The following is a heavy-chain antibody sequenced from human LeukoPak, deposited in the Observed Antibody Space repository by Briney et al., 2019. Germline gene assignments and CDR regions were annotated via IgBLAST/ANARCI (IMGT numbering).Heavy chain of an antibody. V-gene: IGHV4-38-2*02. CDR3: ARREMATTSAYYFDY. D-gene: IGHD5-24*01. J-gene: IGHJ4*02. CDR1: GYSISSGYY. Sequence: SETLSLTCTVSGYSISSGYYWGWIRQPPGKGLEWIGSIYHSGSTYYNPSLKSRVTISVDTSKNQFSLKLSSVTAADTAVYYCARREMATTSAYYFDYWGQGTLVTVSS. CDR2: IYHSGST.